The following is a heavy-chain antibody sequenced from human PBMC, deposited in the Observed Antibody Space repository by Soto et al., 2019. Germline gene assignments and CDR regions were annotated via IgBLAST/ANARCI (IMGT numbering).Heavy chain of an antibody. J-gene: IGHJ5*02. CDR3: ARDLYYGSGSYYGYWFDP. V-gene: IGHV3-30-3*01. Sequence: GGSLRLSCAASGFTFRNYAMYWVRQAPGKGLEWVAVISYDGSNKYYADSVKGRFTISRDNSKNTLYLQMNSLRAEDTAVYYCARDLYYGSGSYYGYWFDPWGQGTLVTVSS. D-gene: IGHD3-10*01. CDR1: GFTFRNYA. CDR2: ISYDGSNK.